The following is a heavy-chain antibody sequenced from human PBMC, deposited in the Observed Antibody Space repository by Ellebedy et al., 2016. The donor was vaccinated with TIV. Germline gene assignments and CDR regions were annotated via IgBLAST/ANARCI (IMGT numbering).Heavy chain of an antibody. J-gene: IGHJ4*02. CDR2: ISGSGGST. CDR3: AKEKRMITFGGVIDF. CDR1: GFTFSNYA. Sequence: GESLKISCAASGFTFSNYAMSRVRQAPGKGLEWVSAISGSGGSTYYADSVKGRFTISRDNAKNSLYLQMNSLRAEDTALYYCAKEKRMITFGGVIDFWGQGTLVTVSS. D-gene: IGHD3-16*01. V-gene: IGHV3-23*01.